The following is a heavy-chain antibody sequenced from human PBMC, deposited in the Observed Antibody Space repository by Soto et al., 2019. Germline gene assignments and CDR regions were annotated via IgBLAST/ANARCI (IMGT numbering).Heavy chain of an antibody. J-gene: IGHJ5*02. CDR1: GGSISSSIYY. CDR3: ARPSGSSWYDWFDP. V-gene: IGHV4-39*01. CDR2: IYYSGST. Sequence: SETLSLTCTVSGGSISSSIYYWGWIRHPPGKGLEWIGSIYYSGSTYYNPSLKSRVTISVDTSKNQFSLKLSSVTAADTAVYYCARPSGSSWYDWFDPWGQGPMITVSS. D-gene: IGHD6-13*01.